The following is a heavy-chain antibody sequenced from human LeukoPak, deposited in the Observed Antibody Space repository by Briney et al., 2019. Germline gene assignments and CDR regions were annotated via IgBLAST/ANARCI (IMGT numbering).Heavy chain of an antibody. CDR1: GFTFSNYA. D-gene: IGHD6-19*01. CDR3: AKEYNSGWYSGLSN. V-gene: IGHV3-23*03. Sequence: GGSLRLSCAASGFTFSNYAMSWVRQAPGKGLEWVSVMYSGGGNTYLGDSVKGGFTISRDNSENTLYLQMNSLRAEDTAVYYCAKEYNSGWYSGLSNWGEGTPVTVSS. J-gene: IGHJ4*02. CDR2: MYSGGGNT.